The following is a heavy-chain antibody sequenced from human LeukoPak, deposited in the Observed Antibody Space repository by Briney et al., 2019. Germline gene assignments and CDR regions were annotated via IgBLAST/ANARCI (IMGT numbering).Heavy chain of an antibody. D-gene: IGHD3-10*01. CDR1: GFTFSSYG. CDR2: LNGGGDTT. CDR3: AKDRWFGEPLGG. J-gene: IGHJ4*02. Sequence: TGGSLRLSCEASGFTFSSYGMSWVRQAPGKGLEWVSSLNGGGDTTYYADSVKGRFTISRDNSKNTLYLQMNSLRAEDTAVYYCAKDRWFGEPLGGWGQGTLVTVSS. V-gene: IGHV3-23*01.